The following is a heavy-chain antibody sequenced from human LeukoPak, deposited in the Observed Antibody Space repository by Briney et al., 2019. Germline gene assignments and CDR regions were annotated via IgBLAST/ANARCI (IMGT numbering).Heavy chain of an antibody. CDR2: IRYDGSDE. Sequence: GGSLRLSCAASGFTFSNYGIHWVRQAPGKRLEWVAFIRYDGSDEYYAESVKGRFTISRDNSKNTLYLQMNSLRAEDTAVYYCAKSGLNRFDYWGQGTLVTVSS. CDR3: AKSGLNRFDY. V-gene: IGHV3-30*02. D-gene: IGHD2-15*01. CDR1: GFTFSNYG. J-gene: IGHJ4*02.